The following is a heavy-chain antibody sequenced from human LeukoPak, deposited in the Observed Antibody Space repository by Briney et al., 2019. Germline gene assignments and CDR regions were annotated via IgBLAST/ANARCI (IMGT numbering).Heavy chain of an antibody. CDR3: AREGYSSGWNDY. V-gene: IGHV4-59*11. Sequence: SETLSLTCSVFGGSISSHYWSWIRQPPGKGPEWIGYINYSGTTNYNPSLNSRVTISVDMSKNQFSLKLRSVTAADTAVYYCAREGYSSGWNDYWGQGTLVTVSS. CDR1: GGSISSHY. D-gene: IGHD6-19*01. J-gene: IGHJ4*02. CDR2: INYSGTT.